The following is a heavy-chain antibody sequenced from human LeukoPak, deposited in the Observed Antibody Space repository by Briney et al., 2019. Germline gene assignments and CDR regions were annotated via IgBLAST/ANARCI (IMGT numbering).Heavy chain of an antibody. CDR2: INAGNGNT. Sequence: ASVKVSCKTSGYTFTTYAFHWVRQAPGQRLEWMGSINAGNGNTKFSQNLQGRVTIARDTSASTAYKELSSLRSEDTAVYYCAREPSSGSSNYYLDQWGQGTLVTVSS. CDR1: GYTFTTYA. CDR3: AREPSSGSSNYYLDQ. D-gene: IGHD2-2*01. V-gene: IGHV1-3*01. J-gene: IGHJ4*02.